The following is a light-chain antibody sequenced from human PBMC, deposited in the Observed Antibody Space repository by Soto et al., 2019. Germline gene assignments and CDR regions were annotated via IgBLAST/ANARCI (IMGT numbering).Light chain of an antibody. Sequence: SYDLTQTPSVSVSPGQTASITCSGDKLGDKYVCWYQQKPGQSPVLVIYQDTKRPSGIPERFSGSNSGNTATLTISGTQAMDEADYYCQAWDSRSYVVFGGGTKLTVL. CDR2: QDT. V-gene: IGLV3-1*01. CDR1: KLGDKY. CDR3: QAWDSRSYVV. J-gene: IGLJ2*01.